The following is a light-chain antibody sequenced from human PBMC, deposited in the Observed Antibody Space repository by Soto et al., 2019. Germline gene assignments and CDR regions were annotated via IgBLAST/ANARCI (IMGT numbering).Light chain of an antibody. Sequence: DIQLTQSPSFLSASVGDRVTITCRASQGISSYLAWYQQKPGKAPNLLIHTASTLQSGVPSRFSGSGSGTEFTLTITSLQPDDFATYYCQQYNSYPWTFGQGTKVDI. CDR2: TAS. V-gene: IGKV1-9*01. CDR1: QGISSY. CDR3: QQYNSYPWT. J-gene: IGKJ1*01.